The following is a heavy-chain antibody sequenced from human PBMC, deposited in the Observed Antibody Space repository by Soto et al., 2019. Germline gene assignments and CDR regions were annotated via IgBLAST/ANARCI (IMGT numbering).Heavy chain of an antibody. D-gene: IGHD2-21*02. CDR3: ARNCGGDCSNWFDP. J-gene: IGHJ5*02. Sequence: EVPLVESGGGLVKPGGSLRLSCAASGFTFRRYSMSWVRQAPGKGLEWVSYISTTSSYIYYADSVKGRFTISRDNAENSLYLQMNSLSAEDTAVYYCARNCGGDCSNWFDPWGQGTLVTVSS. CDR2: ISTTSSYI. CDR1: GFTFRRYS. V-gene: IGHV3-21*01.